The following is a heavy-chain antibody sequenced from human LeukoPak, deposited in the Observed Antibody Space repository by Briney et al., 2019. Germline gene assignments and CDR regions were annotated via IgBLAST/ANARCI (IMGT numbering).Heavy chain of an antibody. CDR2: IYSGGST. CDR1: GFTVSSNY. Sequence: GGSLRLSCVASGFTVSSNYMTWVRQAPGKGLEWVSVIYSGGSTYYADSVKGRFTISRDNSKNTLYLQMNSLRAEDTAVYYCARDSDIVATCSWFDPWGQGTLVTVSS. D-gene: IGHD5-12*01. CDR3: ARDSDIVATCSWFDP. V-gene: IGHV3-66*01. J-gene: IGHJ5*02.